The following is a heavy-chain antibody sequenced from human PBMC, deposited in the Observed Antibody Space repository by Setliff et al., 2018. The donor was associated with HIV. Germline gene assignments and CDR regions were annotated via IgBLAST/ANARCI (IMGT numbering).Heavy chain of an antibody. CDR1: GYTFADYA. D-gene: IGHD3-9*01. V-gene: IGHV1-3*01. CDR2: INAGNGNT. CDR3: ARDSIYYDILTGYDAFDI. J-gene: IGHJ3*02. Sequence: ASVKVSCKTSGYTFADYAMHWVRQAPGQRLEWMGWINAGNGNTKYSQKFQGRVTITRDTSASIAYIELSSLRSEDTAVYYCARDSIYYDILTGYDAFDIWGQGTMVTVSS.